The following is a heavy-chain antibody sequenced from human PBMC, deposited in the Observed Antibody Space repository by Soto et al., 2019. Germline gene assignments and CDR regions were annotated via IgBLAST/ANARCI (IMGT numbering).Heavy chain of an antibody. CDR1: GYTFTSYD. Sequence: QVQLVQSGAEVKKPGASVKVSCKASGYTFTSYDINWVRQATGQGLEWMGWMNPNSGNTGYAQKFQGRVTMTRNTAISTAYMELSSLRSEDTAVYYCARAGYCTTGVCYDNWFDPWGQGTLVTVSS. V-gene: IGHV1-8*01. CDR2: MNPNSGNT. D-gene: IGHD2-8*01. J-gene: IGHJ5*02. CDR3: ARAGYCTTGVCYDNWFDP.